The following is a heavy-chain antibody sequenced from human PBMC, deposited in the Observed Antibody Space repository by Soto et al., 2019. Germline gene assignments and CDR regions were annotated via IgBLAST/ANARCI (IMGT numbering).Heavy chain of an antibody. D-gene: IGHD6-13*01. Sequence: EVQLVESGGGLVQPGGSLRLSCAASGFTLSSYWMSWVRQAPGKGREWVANIKQDGSGKYYVDSVKGRFTISRDTAKSSLYPQLNSLRAEDTAVYYCAREYGSSYSPRYYGMDVWGQGTTVTVSS. CDR3: AREYGSSYSPRYYGMDV. CDR1: GFTLSSYW. CDR2: IKQDGSGK. V-gene: IGHV3-7*05. J-gene: IGHJ6*02.